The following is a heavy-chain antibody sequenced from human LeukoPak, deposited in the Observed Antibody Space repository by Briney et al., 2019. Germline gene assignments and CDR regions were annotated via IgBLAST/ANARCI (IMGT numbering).Heavy chain of an antibody. Sequence: SETLSLTCAVSGYSISSGYYWGRIRQAPGKGLEWIGSIYHSGSTYYNPSLERRVTISVDTSKNQFSLKLSSVTAADTAVYYRARRAGSGWPTFDYWGQGTRVTVSS. CDR2: IYHSGST. J-gene: IGHJ4*02. CDR1: GYSISSGYY. CDR3: ARRAGSGWPTFDY. V-gene: IGHV4-38-2*01. D-gene: IGHD6-19*01.